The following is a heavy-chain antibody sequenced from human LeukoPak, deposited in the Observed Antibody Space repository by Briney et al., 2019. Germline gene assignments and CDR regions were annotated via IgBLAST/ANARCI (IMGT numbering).Heavy chain of an antibody. D-gene: IGHD4-17*01. J-gene: IGHJ5*02. Sequence: GKSLKISCKGSGYSFTSYWIGWVRQMPGKGLEWMGIIYPGDSDTRYSPSFQGQVTISADKSISTAYLQWSSLKASDTAMYYCARQTVTNVGWFDPWGQGTLVTVSS. V-gene: IGHV5-51*01. CDR2: IYPGDSDT. CDR1: GYSFTSYW. CDR3: ARQTVTNVGWFDP.